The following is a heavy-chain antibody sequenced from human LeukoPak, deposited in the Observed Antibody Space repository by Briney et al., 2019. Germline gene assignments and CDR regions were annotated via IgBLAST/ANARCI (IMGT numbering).Heavy chain of an antibody. CDR1: GFTFNNYG. CDR2: ISGSGGST. D-gene: IGHD5-24*01. Sequence: GGTLRLSCAASGFTFNNYGMNWVRQAPGKGLEWVSGISGSGGSTYYADSVKGRFTISRDNSKNTLYLQKNSLRAEDTAVYYCAKGRRDGYNYFFDYWGQGTLVTVSS. J-gene: IGHJ4*02. V-gene: IGHV3-23*01. CDR3: AKGRRDGYNYFFDY.